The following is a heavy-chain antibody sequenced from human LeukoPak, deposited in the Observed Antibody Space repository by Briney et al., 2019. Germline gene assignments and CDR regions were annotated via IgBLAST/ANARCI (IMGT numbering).Heavy chain of an antibody. Sequence: PSETLSLTCTVSGGSISSYYWSWIRQPPGKGLEWIGYIYYSGSTNYNPSLKCRVTISVDTSKNQFSLKLSSVTAADTAVYYCAREESGFSASYNWFDPWGQGTLVTVSS. V-gene: IGHV4-59*01. CDR1: GGSISSYY. D-gene: IGHD3-10*01. J-gene: IGHJ5*02. CDR2: IYYSGST. CDR3: AREESGFSASYNWFDP.